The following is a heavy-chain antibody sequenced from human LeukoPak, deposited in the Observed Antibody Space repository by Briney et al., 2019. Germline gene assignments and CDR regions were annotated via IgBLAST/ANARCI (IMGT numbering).Heavy chain of an antibody. CDR1: GFTFSSYS. J-gene: IGHJ4*02. V-gene: IGHV3-7*01. CDR2: IKDGGSEK. D-gene: IGHD6-13*01. Sequence: GGSLRLSCAASGFTFSSYSMNWVRQAPGKGLEFMANIKDGGSEKYYVDSVKGRFTIARDNDKNSVHLQRNNLRAEDTGVYYCARSGGMRSWYDFDYWGQGILVTVSP. CDR3: ARSGGMRSWYDFDY.